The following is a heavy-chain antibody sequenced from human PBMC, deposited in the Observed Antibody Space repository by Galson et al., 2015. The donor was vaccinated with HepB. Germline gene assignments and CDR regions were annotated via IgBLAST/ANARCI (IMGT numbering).Heavy chain of an antibody. J-gene: IGHJ3*02. CDR2: IWYDGSNK. D-gene: IGHD3-16*02. Sequence: SLRLSCAASGFTFSSYGMQWVRQAPGKGLEWVAVIWYDGSNKYYADSVKGRFTISRDNSKNTLYLQMNSLRAEDTAVYYCARGQFYDYIWWSYRLRAFDIWGQGTMVTVSS. CDR3: ARGQFYDYIWWSYRLRAFDI. CDR1: GFTFSSYG. V-gene: IGHV3-33*01.